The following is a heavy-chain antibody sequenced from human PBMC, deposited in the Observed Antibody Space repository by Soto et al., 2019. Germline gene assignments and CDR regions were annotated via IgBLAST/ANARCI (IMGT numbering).Heavy chain of an antibody. CDR2: INTGNGNT. CDR1: GDTFTSNA. D-gene: IGHD3-22*01. Sequence: ASVKVSCKASGDTFTSNAMHWVRQAPGQRLEWMGWINTGNGNTKYSQKFQGRVTITRDTSATTAYMELSSLRSEDTAVYYCAREGYDSSGYPLGYWGQGTLVTVS. CDR3: AREGYDSSGYPLGY. V-gene: IGHV1-3*04. J-gene: IGHJ4*02.